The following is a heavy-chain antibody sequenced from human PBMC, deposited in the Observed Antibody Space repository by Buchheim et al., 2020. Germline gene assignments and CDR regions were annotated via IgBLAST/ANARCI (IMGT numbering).Heavy chain of an antibody. CDR3: ARDPYCSSTSCHYYYYYYGMDV. CDR2: ISGSGGST. D-gene: IGHD2-2*01. V-gene: IGHV3-23*01. CDR1: GFTFSSYA. Sequence: EVQLLESGGGLVQPGGSLRLSCAASGFTFSSYAMSWVRQAPGKGLEWVSAISGSGGSTYYADSVKGRFTISRDNSKNTLYRQMNSLRAEDTAVYYCARDPYCSSTSCHYYYYYYGMDVWGQGTT. J-gene: IGHJ6*02.